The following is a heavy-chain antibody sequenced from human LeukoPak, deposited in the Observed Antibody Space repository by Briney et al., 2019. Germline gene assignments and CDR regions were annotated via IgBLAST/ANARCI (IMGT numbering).Heavy chain of an antibody. D-gene: IGHD3-16*01. CDR2: IDWDDDK. CDR3: ARVWGNSTFDY. J-gene: IGHJ4*02. Sequence: SGPALVQPSPTLTLTFTFSGFSLSTSGMCVSWIRQPPGKALEWLARIDWDDDKYYSTSLKTRLTISKDTSKNQVVLTMTNMDPVDTATYYCARVWGNSTFDYWGQGTLVTVSS. V-gene: IGHV2-70*11. CDR1: GFSLSTSGMC.